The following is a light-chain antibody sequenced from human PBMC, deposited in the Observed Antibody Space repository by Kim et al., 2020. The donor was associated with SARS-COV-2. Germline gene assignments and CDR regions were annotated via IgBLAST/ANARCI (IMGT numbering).Light chain of an antibody. CDR3: QQRSNWPPLT. Sequence: PVERTTLSCSARRSVSSYLAWYQQKTGQAPRLLMYDASNRATGIPARFSGSGSGTDFTLTISSLEHEDFAVDYCQQRSNWPPLTFGGGTKVDIK. J-gene: IGKJ4*01. CDR1: RSVSSY. CDR2: DAS. V-gene: IGKV3-11*01.